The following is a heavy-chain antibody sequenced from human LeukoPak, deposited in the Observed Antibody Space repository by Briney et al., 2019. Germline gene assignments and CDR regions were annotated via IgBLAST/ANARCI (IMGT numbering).Heavy chain of an antibody. CDR1: GFTFSSYA. V-gene: IGHV3-30-3*01. CDR2: ISYDGSNK. D-gene: IGHD3-16*01. J-gene: IGHJ6*02. Sequence: PGGSLRLSCAASGFTFSSYAMHWVRQAPGKGLEWVAVISYDGSNKYYADPVKGRFTISRDNSKNTLYLQMNSLRAEDTAVYYCARGSEGWTYNYGMDVWGQGTTVTVSS. CDR3: ARGSEGWTYNYGMDV.